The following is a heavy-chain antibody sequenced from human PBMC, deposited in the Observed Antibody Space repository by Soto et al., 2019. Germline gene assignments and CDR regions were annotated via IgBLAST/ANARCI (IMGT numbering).Heavy chain of an antibody. Sequence: EVQLLESGGGLVQPGGSLRLSCAASGFTFSSYAMKWVRQAPGKGLEWVSLIGESGTPTYYADSVKGRFTISRDNSGNTLFLEMYSLIAEDTAVYYCARYIPGVRYYGMDFWGQGTTVTVSS. CDR1: GFTFSSYA. J-gene: IGHJ6*02. CDR2: IGESGTPT. V-gene: IGHV3-23*01. D-gene: IGHD2-2*01. CDR3: ARYIPGVRYYGMDF.